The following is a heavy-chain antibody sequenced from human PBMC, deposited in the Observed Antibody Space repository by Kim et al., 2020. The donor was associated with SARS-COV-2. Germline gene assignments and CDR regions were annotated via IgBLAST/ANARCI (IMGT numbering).Heavy chain of an antibody. V-gene: IGHV3-11*01. J-gene: IGHJ6*02. CDR3: ARKVRNYDILTGYYYYGMDV. Sequence: GRFTITRDNAKNSLYLQMNSMRAEDTAVYYCARKVRNYDILTGYYYYGMDVWGQGTTVTVSS. D-gene: IGHD3-9*01.